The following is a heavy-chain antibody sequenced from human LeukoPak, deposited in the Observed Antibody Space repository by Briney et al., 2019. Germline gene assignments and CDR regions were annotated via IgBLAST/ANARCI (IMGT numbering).Heavy chain of an antibody. CDR1: GFTFSSYA. D-gene: IGHD5-24*01. CDR2: ISYDGSNK. V-gene: IGHV3-30-3*02. Sequence: GRSLRLSCAASGFTFSSYAMHWVRQAPGKGLEWVAVISYDGSNKYYADSVKGRFTISRDNAKNSLYLQMNSLRAEDTAVYYCAKRAPGGYNNFDYWGLGTLVTVSS. J-gene: IGHJ4*02. CDR3: AKRAPGGYNNFDY.